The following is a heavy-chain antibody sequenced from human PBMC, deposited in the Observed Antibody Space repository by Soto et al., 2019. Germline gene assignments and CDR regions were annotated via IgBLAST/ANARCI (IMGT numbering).Heavy chain of an antibody. V-gene: IGHV3-23*01. Sequence: EVQLLESGGGLVQPGGSLRLSCGASGFTFNNYVMTWVRQTPGKGLDWVSLVTANSGVIYYADSVKGRFTVSRDNSKNTLYLQMNSLRAEDTALYYCARYCAGDCYRGFDTWGQGTLVTVSS. D-gene: IGHD2-21*02. CDR2: VTANSGVI. J-gene: IGHJ4*02. CDR1: GFTFNNYV. CDR3: ARYCAGDCYRGFDT.